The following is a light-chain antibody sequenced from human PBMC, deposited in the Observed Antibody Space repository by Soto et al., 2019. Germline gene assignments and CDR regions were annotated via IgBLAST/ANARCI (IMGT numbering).Light chain of an antibody. V-gene: IGKV1-16*02. J-gene: IGKJ3*01. CDR3: QQYDIFPFT. CDR2: AAS. CDR1: QGISKS. Sequence: DIQMTQSPSSLSASVGDRVTITCRASQGISKSLAWFQQTPGKAPKSLIYAASSLQSGVPSKLSGSGSGTDFTLNISSLQPEDFANYYRQQYDIFPFTFGPGTKVDIK.